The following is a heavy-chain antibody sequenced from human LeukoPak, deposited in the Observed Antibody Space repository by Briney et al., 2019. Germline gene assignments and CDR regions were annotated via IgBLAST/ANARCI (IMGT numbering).Heavy chain of an antibody. V-gene: IGHV4-30-2*01. CDR3: ARINDYYYYGMDV. J-gene: IGHJ6*02. CDR2: IYHSGST. CDR1: GGSISSGGYS. Sequence: PSETLSLTCAVSGGSISSGGYSWSWIRQPPGKGLEWIGYIYHSGSTYYDPSLKSRVTISVDRSKNQFSLKLSSVTAADTAVYYCARINDYYYYGMDVWGQGTTVTVSS.